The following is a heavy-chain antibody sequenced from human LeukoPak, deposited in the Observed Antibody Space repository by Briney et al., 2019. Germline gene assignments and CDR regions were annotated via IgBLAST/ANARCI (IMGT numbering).Heavy chain of an antibody. Sequence: GGSLRLSCAASGSTFSSYEMNWVRQAPGKGLEWVSYISSSGSTIYYADSVKGRFTISRDNAKNSLYLQMNSLRAEDTAVYYCARRHSSSWYDWFDPWGQGTLVTVSS. V-gene: IGHV3-48*03. CDR2: ISSSGSTI. CDR1: GSTFSSYE. D-gene: IGHD6-13*01. CDR3: ARRHSSSWYDWFDP. J-gene: IGHJ5*02.